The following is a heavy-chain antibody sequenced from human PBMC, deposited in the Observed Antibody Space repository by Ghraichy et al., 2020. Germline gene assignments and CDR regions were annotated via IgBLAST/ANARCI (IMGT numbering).Heavy chain of an antibody. Sequence: SETLSLTCSVSGGSINNYYWNWIRQPPGEGLEWIGNIYYSGSTIYNPSLKSRVTISLDTSKNQFYLKLTSGTAADTAVDYCARGLPTAYGSGSYYNPFDSWGQGNLVTVSS. CDR3: ARGLPTAYGSGSYYNPFDS. J-gene: IGHJ4*02. V-gene: IGHV4-59*01. CDR2: IYYSGST. D-gene: IGHD3-10*01. CDR1: GGSINNYY.